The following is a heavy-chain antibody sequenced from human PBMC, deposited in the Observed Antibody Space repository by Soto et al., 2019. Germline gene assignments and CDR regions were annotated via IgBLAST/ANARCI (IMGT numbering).Heavy chain of an antibody. V-gene: IGHV3-30-3*01. CDR2: ISYDGSNK. D-gene: IGHD3-3*01. CDR3: ARDLKKGRENYDFWSTRSTPNGMDV. CDR1: GFTFSSYA. J-gene: IGHJ6*02. Sequence: GGSLRLSCAASGFTFSSYAMHWVRQAPGKGLEWVAVISYDGSNKYYADSVKGRFTISRDNSKNTLYLQMNSLRAEDTAVYYCARDLKKGRENYDFWSTRSTPNGMDVWGQGTTVTVSS.